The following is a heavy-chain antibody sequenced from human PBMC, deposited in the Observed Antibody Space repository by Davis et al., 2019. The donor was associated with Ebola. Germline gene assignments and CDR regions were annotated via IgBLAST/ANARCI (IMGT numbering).Heavy chain of an antibody. CDR1: GGSISGYF. CDR2: IYYTGST. CDR3: ARDVRNTALYGLDV. D-gene: IGHD5-18*01. V-gene: IGHV4-59*01. Sequence: MPSETLSLTCTVSGGSISGYFWSWIRQPPGKGLEWIGYIYYTGSTDYNPSLKSRVTMSLDTSKNQFSLKLSSVTIADTAVYYCARDVRNTALYGLDVWGQGTTVTVSS. J-gene: IGHJ6*02.